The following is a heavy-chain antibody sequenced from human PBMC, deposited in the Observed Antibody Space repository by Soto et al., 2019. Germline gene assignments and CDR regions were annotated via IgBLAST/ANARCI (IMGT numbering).Heavy chain of an antibody. CDR3: ARDPRLGYQESSGDYDY. Sequence: VQLVQSGAEVKKPGASVKVSCKASGYTFTGYYIHWVRQAPGQGLEWMGWINPGTGGTRFAQKFQDWVTMTRDTSVSTVNMELSSLTSDDTALYYCARDPRLGYQESSGDYDYWGQGTLVTVSS. CDR1: GYTFTGYY. CDR2: INPGTGGT. J-gene: IGHJ4*02. D-gene: IGHD3-22*01. V-gene: IGHV1-2*04.